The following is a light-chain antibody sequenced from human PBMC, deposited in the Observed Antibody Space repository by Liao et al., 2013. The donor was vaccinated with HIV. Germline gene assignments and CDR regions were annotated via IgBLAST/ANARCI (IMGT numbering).Light chain of an antibody. Sequence: SYELTQPPSVSVSPGQTASITCSGDKLGHKYVRWYQQKPGQSPVLVIYEDKKRPSGIPERFSGSNSGNTATLTISRTQAMDEADYYCQAWDSNEVIFGGGTKLSVL. CDR3: QAWDSNEVI. CDR1: KLGHKY. V-gene: IGLV3-1*01. CDR2: EDK. J-gene: IGLJ2*01.